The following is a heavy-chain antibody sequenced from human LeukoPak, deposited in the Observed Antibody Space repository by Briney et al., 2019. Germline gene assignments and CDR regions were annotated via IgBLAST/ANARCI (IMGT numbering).Heavy chain of an antibody. V-gene: IGHV3-30-3*01. D-gene: IGHD3-22*01. CDR3: ARHRFYYDSSGPTWFDP. CDR1: GFTFSSYA. Sequence: PGGSLRLSCAASGFTFSSYAMHWVRQAPGKGLEWVAVISYDGSNKYYADSVKGRFTISRDNSKDTLYLQMNSLRAEDTAVYYCARHRFYYDSSGPTWFDPWGQGTLVTVSS. CDR2: ISYDGSNK. J-gene: IGHJ5*02.